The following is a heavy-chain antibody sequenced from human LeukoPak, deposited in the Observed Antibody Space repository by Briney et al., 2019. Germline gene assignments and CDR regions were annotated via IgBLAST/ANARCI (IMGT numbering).Heavy chain of an antibody. CDR1: GYTFTSYG. D-gene: IGHD3-22*01. CDR3: ARAPGSSGYYYFDY. J-gene: IGHJ4*02. CDR2: ISAYNGNT. Sequence: ASVKVSCKASGYTFTSYGISWVRQAPGQGLEWMGWISAYNGNTNYAQKLQGRVIMTTDTSTSTAYMELRSLRSDDTAVYYCARAPGSSGYYYFDYWGQGTLVTVSS. V-gene: IGHV1-18*01.